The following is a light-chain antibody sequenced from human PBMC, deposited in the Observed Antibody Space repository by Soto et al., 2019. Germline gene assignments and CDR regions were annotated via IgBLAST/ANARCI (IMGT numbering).Light chain of an antibody. CDR1: QSISSY. Sequence: DIQMTQSPSSLSANVGDRVTITCRASQSISSYLNWYQQKPGKAPKLLIYAASSLQSGVPSRFSGSGSGTDFTLTISSLQPEDFATYYCQQSYSTPITFGQGTRLEIK. CDR2: AAS. CDR3: QQSYSTPIT. V-gene: IGKV1-39*01. J-gene: IGKJ5*01.